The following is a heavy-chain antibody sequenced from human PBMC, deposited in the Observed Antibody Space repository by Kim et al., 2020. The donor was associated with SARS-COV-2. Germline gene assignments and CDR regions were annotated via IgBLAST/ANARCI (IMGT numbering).Heavy chain of an antibody. V-gene: IGHV3-30*04. CDR2: ISYDGRKK. CDR3: ARDSDGSGRYYDS. D-gene: IGHD3-10*01. J-gene: IGHJ5*01. CDR1: GFSFSSYF. Sequence: GGSLRLSCAASGFSFSSYFMHWVRQAPGKGLEWVALISYDGRKKFSADSVKGRFTISRDNSESTLYLQMNSLRAEDTAVYYCARDSDGSGRYYDSWGQG.